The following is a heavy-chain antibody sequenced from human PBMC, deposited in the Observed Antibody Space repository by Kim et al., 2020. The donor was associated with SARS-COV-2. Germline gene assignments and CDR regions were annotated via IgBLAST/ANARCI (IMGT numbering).Heavy chain of an antibody. D-gene: IGHD3-10*01. Sequence: GGSLRLSCAASGFTFDDYAMHWVRQAPGMGLEWVSGISWNSGSIGYADSVKGRFTISRDNAKNSLYLQMNSLRAEDTALYYCAKDRGFQGVAGMDVWGQGTTVTVSS. J-gene: IGHJ6*02. CDR2: ISWNSGSI. CDR1: GFTFDDYA. V-gene: IGHV3-9*01. CDR3: AKDRGFQGVAGMDV.